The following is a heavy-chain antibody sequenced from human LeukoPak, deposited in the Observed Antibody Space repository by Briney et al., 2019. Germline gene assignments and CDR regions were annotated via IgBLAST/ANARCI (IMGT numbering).Heavy chain of an antibody. V-gene: IGHV1-69*13. J-gene: IGHJ5*02. CDR2: TIPIFGTA. CDR3: ARYSMTTLFSGHDWFDP. D-gene: IGHD4-11*01. CDR1: GGTFSSYA. Sequence: SVKVSCKASGGTFSSYAISWVRQAPGQGLEWMGGTIPIFGTANYAQKFQGRVTITADESTSTAYMELSSLRSEDTAVYYCARYSMTTLFSGHDWFDPWGQGTLVTVSS.